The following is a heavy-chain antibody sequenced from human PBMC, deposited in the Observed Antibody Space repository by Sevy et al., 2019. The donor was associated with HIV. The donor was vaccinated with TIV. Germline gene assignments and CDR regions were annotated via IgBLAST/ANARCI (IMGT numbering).Heavy chain of an antibody. J-gene: IGHJ4*01. Sequence: GGSLRLSCAASGFTFSSFGMHWVRQAPGKGPEWVAVIWFDGSNTYYADSVKGRFTISRDIAKNTLHLQMNSLRAEDMAVYYCARDLEFYDSGDYGPAFMPDFWGHGTLVTVSS. CDR1: GFTFSSFG. CDR2: IWFDGSNT. D-gene: IGHD4-17*01. V-gene: IGHV3-33*01. CDR3: ARDLEFYDSGDYGPAFMPDF.